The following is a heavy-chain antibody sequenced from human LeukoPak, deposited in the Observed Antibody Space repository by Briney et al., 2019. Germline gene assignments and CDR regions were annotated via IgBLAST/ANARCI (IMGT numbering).Heavy chain of an antibody. CDR2: ISSSSSYI. CDR1: GFTFSSYS. D-gene: IGHD6-19*01. CDR3: ARDYSSGWYGTHYYGMDV. V-gene: IGHV3-21*01. Sequence: GGSLRLSCAASGFTFSSYSMDWVRQAPGKGLEWVSSISSSSSYIYYADSVKGRFTISRDNAKNSLYLQMNSLRAEDTAVYYCARDYSSGWYGTHYYGMDVWGQGTTVTVSS. J-gene: IGHJ6*02.